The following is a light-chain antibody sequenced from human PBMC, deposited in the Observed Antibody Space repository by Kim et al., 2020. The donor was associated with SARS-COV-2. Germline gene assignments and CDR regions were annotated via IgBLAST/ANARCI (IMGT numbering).Light chain of an antibody. J-gene: IGKJ4*01. CDR3: QQTYSNPPT. V-gene: IGKV1-39*01. Sequence: GDRVTITCRTSQNIRTYLNWYQQRPGKAPKLLIYAASSLQSEVPSRFSGSGSGTDFTLTIASLQADDFATYYCQQTYSNPPTFGGGSKVEI. CDR1: QNIRTY. CDR2: AAS.